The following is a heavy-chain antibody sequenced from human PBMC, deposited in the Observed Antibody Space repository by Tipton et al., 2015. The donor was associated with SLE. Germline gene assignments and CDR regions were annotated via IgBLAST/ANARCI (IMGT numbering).Heavy chain of an antibody. V-gene: IGHV4-34*01. CDR2: INHSGST. Sequence: TLSLTCAVYGGSFNDHYWSWIRQSPGKGLEWIGEINHSGSTNYNSSLKSRVTISVDTSKNQFSLKLSSVTAADTAVYYCARLPGGAPLYWYFDLWGRGTLVTVSS. J-gene: IGHJ2*01. CDR3: ARLPGGAPLYWYFDL. D-gene: IGHD3-16*01. CDR1: GGSFNDHY.